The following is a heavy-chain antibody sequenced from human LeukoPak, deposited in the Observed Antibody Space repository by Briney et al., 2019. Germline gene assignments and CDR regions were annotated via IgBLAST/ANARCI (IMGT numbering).Heavy chain of an antibody. V-gene: IGHV4-30-4*01. Sequence: SETLSLTCSVSGGSISRSDYYWSWIRQPPGKGLDWIGYIYYSGITYYNPCLKSRVTISVDTSKNQFSLKLSSVTAADTAVYYCARKTPLYGDFDYWGQGTLVTVSS. D-gene: IGHD4-17*01. CDR1: GGSISRSDYY. CDR2: IYYSGIT. J-gene: IGHJ4*02. CDR3: ARKTPLYGDFDY.